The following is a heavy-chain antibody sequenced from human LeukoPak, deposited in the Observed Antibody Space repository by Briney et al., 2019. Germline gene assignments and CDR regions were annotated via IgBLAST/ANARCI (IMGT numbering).Heavy chain of an antibody. D-gene: IGHD6-6*01. CDR3: AKDYSSSRGFDY. Sequence: RSGGSLRLSCAASGFTFSSYAMSWVRRAPGKGLEWVSAISGSGGSTYYADSVKGRFTISRDNSKNTLYLQMNSLRAEDTAVYYCAKDYSSSRGFDYWGQGTLVTVSS. V-gene: IGHV3-23*01. CDR2: ISGSGGST. J-gene: IGHJ4*02. CDR1: GFTFSSYA.